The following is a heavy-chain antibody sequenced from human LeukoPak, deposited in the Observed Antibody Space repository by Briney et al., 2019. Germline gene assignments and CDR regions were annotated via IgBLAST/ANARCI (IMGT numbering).Heavy chain of an antibody. D-gene: IGHD5-18*01. V-gene: IGHV4-30-2*01. Sequence: TLSLTCTVSGASISSSGHYWSWIRQPPGKGLEWIGYVYQSGITYYNPSPKSRVTISVDRSKNQFSLALRSVTAADTAMYYCAGVDTLADDSYYIDFWGQGTLVTVSS. CDR2: VYQSGIT. J-gene: IGHJ4*02. CDR1: GASISSSGHY. CDR3: AGVDTLADDSYYIDF.